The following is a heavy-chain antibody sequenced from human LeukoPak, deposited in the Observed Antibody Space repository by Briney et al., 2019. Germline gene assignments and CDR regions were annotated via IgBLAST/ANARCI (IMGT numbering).Heavy chain of an antibody. D-gene: IGHD6-19*01. CDR3: AKDGRWLLNWFDP. CDR1: GFTFSSYG. J-gene: IGHJ5*02. V-gene: IGHV3-30*18. CDR2: ISYDGSNK. Sequence: TGGSLRLSCAASGFTFSSYGMHWVRQALGKGLEWVAVISYDGSNKYYADSVKGRFTISRDNSKNTLYLQMNSLRAEDTAVYYCAKDGRWLLNWFDPWGQGTLVTVSS.